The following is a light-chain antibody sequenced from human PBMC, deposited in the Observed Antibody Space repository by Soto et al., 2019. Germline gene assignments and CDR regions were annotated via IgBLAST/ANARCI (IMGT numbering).Light chain of an antibody. CDR2: SNN. Sequence: QTVVTQPPSASGTPGQRVTISCSGSSSNIGSNTVNWYQQLPGTAPKLLIYSNNQRPSGVPDRFSGSKSGTSASLAISGLQSEDEADYCCAAWDDSLNGRGVFGGGTKLTVL. CDR3: AAWDDSLNGRGV. J-gene: IGLJ2*01. CDR1: SSNIGSNT. V-gene: IGLV1-44*01.